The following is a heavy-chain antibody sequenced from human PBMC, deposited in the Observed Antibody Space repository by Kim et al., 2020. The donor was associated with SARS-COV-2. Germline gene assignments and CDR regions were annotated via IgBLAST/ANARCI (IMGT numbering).Heavy chain of an antibody. V-gene: IGHV4-31*02. Sequence: SGSTYYTPSLKSRVTISVDTSKNQFSLKLSSVTAADTAVYYCARDWLFDIWGQGTMVTVSS. D-gene: IGHD5-12*01. CDR3: ARDWLFDI. J-gene: IGHJ3*02. CDR2: SGST.